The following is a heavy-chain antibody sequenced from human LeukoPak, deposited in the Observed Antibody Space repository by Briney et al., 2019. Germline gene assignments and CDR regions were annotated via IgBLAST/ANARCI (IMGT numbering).Heavy chain of an antibody. CDR3: AREFGELFYDAFDI. V-gene: IGHV1-69*13. J-gene: IGHJ3*02. CDR2: IIPIFGTA. D-gene: IGHD3-10*01. Sequence: SVKVSCKASGGTFSSYAISWVRQAPGQGLEWMGGIIPIFGTANYAQKFQGRVTITADESTSTAYMELSSLRSEDTAVYYCAREFGELFYDAFDIWGQGTMVTVSS. CDR1: GGTFSSYA.